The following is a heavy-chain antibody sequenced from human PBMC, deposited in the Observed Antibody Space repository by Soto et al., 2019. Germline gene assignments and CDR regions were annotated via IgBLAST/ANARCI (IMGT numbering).Heavy chain of an antibody. V-gene: IGHV1-3*01. CDR2: INAGNGNT. CDR1: GYTFTSYA. CDR3: ARGDYYEIHDY. Sequence: QVQLVQSGAEVKKPGASVKVSCKASGYTFTSYAMHWVRQAPGQRLEWMGWINAGNGNTKYSQKFQGRVTITRDTSASTAYMEVSSLRSGDTAVYYCARGDYYEIHDYWGQGALVTVSS. J-gene: IGHJ4*02. D-gene: IGHD3-22*01.